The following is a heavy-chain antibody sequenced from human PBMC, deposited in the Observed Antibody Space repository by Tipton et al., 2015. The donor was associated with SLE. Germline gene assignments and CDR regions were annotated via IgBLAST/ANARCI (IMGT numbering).Heavy chain of an antibody. J-gene: IGHJ4*02. CDR1: GGSFSGYY. D-gene: IGHD6-13*01. CDR3: ARDKSSSWYYFDY. V-gene: IGHV4-34*01. CDR2: IYYSGST. Sequence: TLSLTCAVYGGSFSGYYWGWIRQPPGKGLEWIGSIYYSGSTYYNPSLESRVTISVDTSKNQFSLKLSSVTAADTAVYYCARDKSSSWYYFDYWGQGTLVTVSS.